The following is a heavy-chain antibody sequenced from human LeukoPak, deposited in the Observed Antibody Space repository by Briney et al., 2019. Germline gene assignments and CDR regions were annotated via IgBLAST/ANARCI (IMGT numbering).Heavy chain of an antibody. D-gene: IGHD4-17*01. CDR3: AKDVGSYGDYFDY. CDR2: IYSGGST. V-gene: IGHV3-53*01. J-gene: IGHJ4*02. CDR1: GFTVSSNY. Sequence: PGGSLRLSCAASGFTVSSNYMSWVRQAPGKGLEWVSVIYSGGSTYYADSVKGRFTISRDNSKNTLYLQMNSLRAEDTAVYYCAKDVGSYGDYFDYWGQGTLVTVSS.